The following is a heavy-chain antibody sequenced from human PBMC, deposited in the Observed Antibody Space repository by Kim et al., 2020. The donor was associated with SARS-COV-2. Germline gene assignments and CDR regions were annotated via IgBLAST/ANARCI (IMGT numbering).Heavy chain of an antibody. CDR3: ARHDEVAALTMAF. CDR1: GGSISGYY. D-gene: IGHD6-19*01. CDR2: FYYGGTT. J-gene: IGHJ4*02. V-gene: IGHV4-59*08. Sequence: SETLSLTCTVSGGSISGYYWSWIRQPPGKGLEWIGYFYYGGTTNYNPSLKSRVTISADTTRNRLSLRLTSVSAADTAVYYCARHDEVAALTMAFWGQGA.